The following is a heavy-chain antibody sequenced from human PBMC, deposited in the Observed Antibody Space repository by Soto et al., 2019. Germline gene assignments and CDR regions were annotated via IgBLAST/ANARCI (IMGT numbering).Heavy chain of an antibody. V-gene: IGHV4-31*03. D-gene: IGHD1-26*01. Sequence: QVQLQESGPGLVKPSQTLSLTCTVSGGSISSGGYYWSWIRQHPGKGLEWIGYIYYSGSTYYNPTLEGRVTISVDTSKNQYSLKLSSVTAADTAVYYCARDLQYSGLFYGMDVWGQGTTVTVSS. CDR2: IYYSGST. J-gene: IGHJ6*02. CDR1: GGSISSGGYY. CDR3: ARDLQYSGLFYGMDV.